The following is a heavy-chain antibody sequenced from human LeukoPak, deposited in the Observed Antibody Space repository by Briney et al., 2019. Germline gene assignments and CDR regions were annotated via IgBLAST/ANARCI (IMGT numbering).Heavy chain of an antibody. J-gene: IGHJ1*01. Sequence: GGSLRLSCAASGFTFNSYGMNWVRQAPGKGLEWVSYIDSSSNTIYYADSVKGRFTISRDNAKNSLYLQMNSLRHEDTAVYYCARDPWPTMVVEDEYFQYWGQGTQVTVSS. CDR3: ARDPWPTMVVEDEYFQY. CDR2: IDSSSNTI. CDR1: GFTFNSYG. D-gene: IGHD3-22*01. V-gene: IGHV3-48*02.